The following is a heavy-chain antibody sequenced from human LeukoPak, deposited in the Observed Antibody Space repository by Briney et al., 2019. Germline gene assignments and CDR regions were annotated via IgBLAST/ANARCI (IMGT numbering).Heavy chain of an antibody. CDR2: ISTSSSYI. CDR1: GFTFSSYS. J-gene: IGHJ5*02. D-gene: IGHD6-13*01. CDR3: ARDRSNIAAADGWFDP. V-gene: IGHV3-21*01. Sequence: AGGSLRLACAASGFTFSSYSMNWVSQAPGKGLEWVSSISTSSSYIYYADSVKGRFTISRDNAKNSLYLQMNSLRAEDTAVYYCARDRSNIAAADGWFDPWGQGTLVTVSS.